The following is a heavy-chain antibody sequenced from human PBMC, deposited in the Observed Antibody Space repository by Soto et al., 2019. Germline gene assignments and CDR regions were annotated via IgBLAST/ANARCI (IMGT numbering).Heavy chain of an antibody. D-gene: IGHD3-10*01. J-gene: IGHJ5*02. CDR3: AIPPHVYGSGRLSAWFDP. Sequence: QVQLVQSGAEVKKPGSSVKVSCKASGGTFSSYTISWVRQAPGQGLEWMGRIIPILGIANYAQKFQGRVTITADKPTSTAYMELSSLRSEDTAVYYCAIPPHVYGSGRLSAWFDPWGQGTLVTVSS. V-gene: IGHV1-69*02. CDR1: GGTFSSYT. CDR2: IIPILGIA.